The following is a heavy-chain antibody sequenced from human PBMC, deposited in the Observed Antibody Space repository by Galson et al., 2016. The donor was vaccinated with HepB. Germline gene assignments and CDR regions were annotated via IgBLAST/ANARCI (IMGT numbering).Heavy chain of an antibody. CDR2: IDSGSTTI. D-gene: IGHD5-18*01. CDR3: VRESPGVSSYGSVDY. CDR1: GFTFSGYN. Sequence: SLRLSCATSGFTFSGYNMNWVRQAPGRRLEWGSYIDSGSTTIFYADSVKGRFTISRDNAKNSLYLQMNSLRAEDTALYYCVRESPGVSSYGSVDYWGQGTLVTVSS. J-gene: IGHJ4*02. V-gene: IGHV3-48*03.